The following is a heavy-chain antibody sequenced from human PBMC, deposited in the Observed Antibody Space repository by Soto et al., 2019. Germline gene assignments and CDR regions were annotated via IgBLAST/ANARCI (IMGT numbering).Heavy chain of an antibody. J-gene: IGHJ6*02. CDR2: ISAYNGNT. CDR1: GYPFTSSG. D-gene: IGHD2-21*01. CDR3: ATDPYCGSAPGCSALDA. V-gene: IGHV1-18*04. Sequence: ASVKVSCKASGYPFTSSGFSWVRQAPGQGLEWMGWISAYNGNTLYAQKIKGRVTMTTDTSTSTAYMELGSLRSDDTAVYYCATDPYCGSAPGCSALDAWGQGTTVTVSS.